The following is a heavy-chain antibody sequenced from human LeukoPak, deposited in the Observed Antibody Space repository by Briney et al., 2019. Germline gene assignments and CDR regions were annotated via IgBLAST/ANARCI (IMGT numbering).Heavy chain of an antibody. CDR1: GVSISSYY. D-gene: IGHD2-2*01. J-gene: IGHJ3*02. CDR2: IYTSGST. V-gene: IGHV4-4*07. Sequence: PSETLSLTCTVSGVSISSYYWSWIRQPAGKGLEWIGRIYTSGSTNYNPSLKSRVTMSVDTSKNQFSLKLSSVTAADTAVYYCAGACSSTSCYAGVAFDIWGQGTMVTVSS. CDR3: AGACSSTSCYAGVAFDI.